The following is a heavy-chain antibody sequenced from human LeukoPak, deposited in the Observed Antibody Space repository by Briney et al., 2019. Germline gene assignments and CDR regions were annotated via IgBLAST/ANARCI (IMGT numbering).Heavy chain of an antibody. J-gene: IGHJ4*02. Sequence: GGSLRLSCAASGFTVSSNYMSWVRQAPGKGLEWVSVIYSGGSTYYADSVKGRFTISRDNSKNTLYLQMNSLRAEDTAVYYCAKGRWSSGWDPFDYWGQGTLVTVSS. CDR2: IYSGGST. CDR1: GFTVSSNY. V-gene: IGHV3-53*01. CDR3: AKGRWSSGWDPFDY. D-gene: IGHD6-19*01.